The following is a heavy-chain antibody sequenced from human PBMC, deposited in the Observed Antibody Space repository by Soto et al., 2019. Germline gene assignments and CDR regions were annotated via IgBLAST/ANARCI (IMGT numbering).Heavy chain of an antibody. CDR2: IKNDGSGT. CDR1: GFTFSTYW. CDR3: VRGDGDYYDGNGYLGRH. D-gene: IGHD3-22*01. J-gene: IGHJ4*02. V-gene: IGHV3-74*01. Sequence: EVQLVESGGGLVQPGGSLRLSCAASGFTFSTYWMHWVRQAPGKGLVWVSRIKNDGSGTYYVDSVEGRFTISRDNANNTQYLQMNSLRAEDTAVYYCVRGDGDYYDGNGYLGRHWGQGTLVTVSS.